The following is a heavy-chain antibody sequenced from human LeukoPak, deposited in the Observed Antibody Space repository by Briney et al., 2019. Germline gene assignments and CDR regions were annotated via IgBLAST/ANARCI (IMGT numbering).Heavy chain of an antibody. CDR3: AHRHRVTTLFDH. V-gene: IGHV2-5*01. CDR1: GFSLSTSGVG. Sequence: SGPTLVKPTQTLTLTCTFSGFSLSTSGVGVGWIRQPPGKALEWLALIYWNDDKRYSPSLKSRLTITKDTSKNQVVLTMTNMDPVDTATYYCAHRHRVTTLFDHWGQGTLVTVSS. J-gene: IGHJ4*02. CDR2: IYWNDDK. D-gene: IGHD4-17*01.